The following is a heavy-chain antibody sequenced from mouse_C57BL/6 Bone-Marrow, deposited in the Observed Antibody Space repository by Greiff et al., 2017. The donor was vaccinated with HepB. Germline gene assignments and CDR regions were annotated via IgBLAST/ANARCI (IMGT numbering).Heavy chain of an antibody. D-gene: IGHD4-1*01. CDR1: GFSLTSYG. CDR3: ARLGRDGDY. CDR2: IWSGGST. V-gene: IGHV2-2*01. J-gene: IGHJ2*01. Sequence: VMLVESGPGLVQPSQSLSITCTVSGFSLTSYGVHWVRQSPGKGLEWLGVIWSGGSTDYNAAFISRLSISKDNSKSQVFFKMNSLQADDTAIYYCARLGRDGDYWGQGTTLTVSS.